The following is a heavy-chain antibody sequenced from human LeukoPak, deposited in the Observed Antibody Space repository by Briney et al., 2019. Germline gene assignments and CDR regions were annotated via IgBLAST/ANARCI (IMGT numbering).Heavy chain of an antibody. Sequence: GGSLRLSCTASGFTFSSNGMHWVRQAPGKGLEWVAFIRYDGSNKYYADSVKGRFTISRDNSKNTLYLQMNSLRAEDTAVYYCAKDPCGGDCRYYFDYWGQGTLVTVSS. J-gene: IGHJ4*02. V-gene: IGHV3-30*02. CDR3: AKDPCGGDCRYYFDY. D-gene: IGHD2-21*02. CDR1: GFTFSSNG. CDR2: IRYDGSNK.